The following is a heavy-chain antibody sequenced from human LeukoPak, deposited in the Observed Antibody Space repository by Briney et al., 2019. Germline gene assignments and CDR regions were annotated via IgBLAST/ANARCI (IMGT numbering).Heavy chain of an antibody. J-gene: IGHJ4*02. Sequence: GSLRLSCAASGFTFSNAWMNWARQAPGKGLEWVGRIKSKTDGGTTDYAAPVKGRFTISRDDSKNTLYLQMNSLKTEDTAVYYCSTTYYYDSSEGYWGQGTLVTVSS. D-gene: IGHD3-22*01. CDR2: IKSKTDGGTT. CDR1: GFTFSNAW. CDR3: STTYYYDSSEGY. V-gene: IGHV3-15*07.